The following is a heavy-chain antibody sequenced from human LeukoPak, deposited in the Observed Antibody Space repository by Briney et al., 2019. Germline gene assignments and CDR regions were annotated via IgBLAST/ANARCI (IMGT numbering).Heavy chain of an antibody. V-gene: IGHV1-8*03. CDR1: GYTLTSYD. CDR3: ARGVLGSGSSPFDYYYYMDV. J-gene: IGHJ6*03. CDR2: MNPNSGNT. Sequence: ASVKVSCKASGYTLTSYDINWVRQATGQGLEWMGWMNPNSGNTGYAQKFQGRVTITRNTSISTAYMELSSLRSEDTAVYYCARGVLGSGSSPFDYYYYMDVWGKGTTVTVSS. D-gene: IGHD3-10*01.